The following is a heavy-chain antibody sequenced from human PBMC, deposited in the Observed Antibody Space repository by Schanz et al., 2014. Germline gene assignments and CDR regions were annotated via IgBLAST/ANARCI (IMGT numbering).Heavy chain of an antibody. Sequence: QVQLVESGGGVVQPGRSLRLSCAASGFTMITYAMHWVRQPPGKGLEWVAIITYDGSNTYHADSVKGRFTISRDNSKNPLYLQMNSLSAEDTAVYYCIRGDIMVVPVAHFWGQGILVTVSS. J-gene: IGHJ4*02. CDR2: ITYDGSNT. CDR1: GFTMITYA. CDR3: IRGDIMVVPVAHF. V-gene: IGHV3-30*04. D-gene: IGHD2-2*01.